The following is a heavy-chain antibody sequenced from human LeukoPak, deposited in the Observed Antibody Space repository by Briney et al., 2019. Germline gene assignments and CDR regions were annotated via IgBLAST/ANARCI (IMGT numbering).Heavy chain of an antibody. V-gene: IGHV3-23*01. CDR2: ISGSGGAT. CDR3: GKYLQTTVGANDY. D-gene: IGHD1-26*01. J-gene: IGHJ4*02. CDR1: GFTFSSYP. Sequence: AGGSLRLSCAASGFTFSSYPMNWVRQAPGKGLGWVSVISGSGGATFYGDSVQGRFTISRDNSRDTLYLQMSSLRAEDTAVYYCGKYLQTTVGANDYWGQGTLVTVSS.